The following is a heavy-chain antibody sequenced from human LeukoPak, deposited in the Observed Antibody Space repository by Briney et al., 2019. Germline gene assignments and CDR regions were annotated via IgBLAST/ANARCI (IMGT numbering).Heavy chain of an antibody. CDR2: ISGSGGST. Sequence: PGGSLRLSCAASGFTFSSYAMSWVRQAPGKGLEWVSAISGSGGSTYYADSVKGRFTISRDNSKNTLYQQMNSLRAEDTAVYYCAKSAPKTYYDFWSGPPIYMDVWGKGTTVTVSS. V-gene: IGHV3-23*01. J-gene: IGHJ6*03. D-gene: IGHD3-3*01. CDR3: AKSAPKTYYDFWSGPPIYMDV. CDR1: GFTFSSYA.